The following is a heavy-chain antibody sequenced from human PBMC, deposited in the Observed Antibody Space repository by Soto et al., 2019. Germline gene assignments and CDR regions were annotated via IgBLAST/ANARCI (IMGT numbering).Heavy chain of an antibody. CDR3: ARDLNHLSGSYYYYYYGMDV. J-gene: IGHJ6*02. CDR1: GFTFSSYA. CDR2: ISYDGSNK. V-gene: IGHV3-30-3*01. D-gene: IGHD1-26*01. Sequence: PGGSLRLSCAASGFTFSSYAMHWVRQAPGKGLEWVAVISYDGSNKYYADSVKGRFTISRDNSKNTLYLQMNSLRAEDTAVYYCARDLNHLSGSYYYYYYGMDVWGQGTTVTVSS.